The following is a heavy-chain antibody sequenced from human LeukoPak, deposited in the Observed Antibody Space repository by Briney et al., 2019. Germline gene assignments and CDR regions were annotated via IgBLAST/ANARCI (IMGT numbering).Heavy chain of an antibody. V-gene: IGHV3-21*01. J-gene: IGHJ4*02. D-gene: IGHD5-12*01. CDR2: ISSSSSYI. CDR3: AGGYLLPGYFDY. CDR1: GFTFSSYS. Sequence: GGSLRLSCAASGFTFSSYSMTWVRQAPGKGLEWVSSISSSSSYIYYADSVKGRFTISRDNAKNSLYLQMNSLRAEDTAVYYCAGGYLLPGYFDYWGQGTLVTVSS.